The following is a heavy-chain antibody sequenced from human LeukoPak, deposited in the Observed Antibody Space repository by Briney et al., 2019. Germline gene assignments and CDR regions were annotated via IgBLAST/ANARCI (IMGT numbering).Heavy chain of an antibody. V-gene: IGHV4-30-2*02. Sequence: SETLSLTCAVSGGSISSGGYSWSWIRQPPGKGLEWIGYIYHSGSTNNNPSLKSRVTISVDTSKNQFSLKLSSVTAADTAVYYCAGAMVGAPFYFDFWGQGTLVTVSS. CDR3: AGAMVGAPFYFDF. D-gene: IGHD1-26*01. CDR2: IYHSGST. J-gene: IGHJ4*02. CDR1: GGSISSGGYS.